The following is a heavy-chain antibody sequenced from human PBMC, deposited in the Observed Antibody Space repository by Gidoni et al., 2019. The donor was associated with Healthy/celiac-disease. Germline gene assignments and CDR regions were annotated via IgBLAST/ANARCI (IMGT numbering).Heavy chain of an antibody. CDR2: IKQGGSEK. CDR1: GFTLSSYW. Sequence: EVQLVESGGGLVQPAGSLRPTCAAAGFTLSSYWMSWVRQAPGKGLEWVANIKQGGSEKYYVDSVKGRFTISRDNAKNSLYLQMNSLRAEDTALYYCARDPYYGDYYYFDYWGQGTLVTVSS. D-gene: IGHD4-17*01. V-gene: IGHV3-7*05. J-gene: IGHJ4*02. CDR3: ARDPYYGDYYYFDY.